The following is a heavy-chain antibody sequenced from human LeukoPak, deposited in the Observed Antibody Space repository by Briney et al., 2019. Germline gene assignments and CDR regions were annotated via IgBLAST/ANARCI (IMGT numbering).Heavy chain of an antibody. CDR1: GNSFNGYY. V-gene: IGHV1-2*02. CDR3: AKEGDYVWGSYRRLYFDY. Sequence: ASVTVSCKASGNSFNGYYIHWVRQAPGQGLEWMGWINPNSGGTNYAPKFQGRVTMTRDTSISTAYMELTRMTSDDTAVYYCAKEGDYVWGSYRRLYFDYWGQGTLVTVSS. J-gene: IGHJ4*02. CDR2: INPNSGGT. D-gene: IGHD3-16*02.